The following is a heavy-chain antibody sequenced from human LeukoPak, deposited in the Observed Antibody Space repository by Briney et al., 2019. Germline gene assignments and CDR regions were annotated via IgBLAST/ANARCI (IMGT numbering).Heavy chain of an antibody. Sequence: SETLSLTCAVSGGSISSDGYSWSWIRQPPGKGLEWIGFMYHTGSIYYSPSLKSRVTISVDTSKNQFSLKLSSVTAADTAVYYCARVAVAGNSNWFDPWGQGTLVTVSS. V-gene: IGHV4-30-2*01. J-gene: IGHJ5*02. CDR2: MYHTGSI. CDR3: ARVAVAGNSNWFDP. CDR1: GGSISSDGYS. D-gene: IGHD6-19*01.